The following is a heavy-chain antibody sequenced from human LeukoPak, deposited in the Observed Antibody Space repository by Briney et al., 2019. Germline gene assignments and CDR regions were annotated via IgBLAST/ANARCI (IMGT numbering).Heavy chain of an antibody. V-gene: IGHV3-7*01. J-gene: IGHJ6*03. CDR3: ARDRDSSDPYYMDV. CDR2: IKQDGSEK. D-gene: IGHD3-22*01. CDR1: GFTFSSYW. Sequence: GGSLRLSCAASGFTFSSYWMSWVRQAPGKGLEWVANIKQDGSEKYYVDSVKGRFTISRDNAKNSLYLQMNSLRAEDTAVYYCARDRDSSDPYYMDVWGKGTTVAVSS.